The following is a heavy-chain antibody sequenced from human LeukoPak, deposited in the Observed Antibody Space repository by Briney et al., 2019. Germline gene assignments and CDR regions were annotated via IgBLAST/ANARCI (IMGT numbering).Heavy chain of an antibody. D-gene: IGHD2-2*02. J-gene: IGHJ4*02. CDR1: GGSFSGYY. Sequence: SETLSLTCVVYGGSFSGYYWSWIRQPPGKGLEWIGEINHSGGTNYNPSLKSRVTISVDTSKNQFSLKLSSVTAADTAVYYCARGLTGSDDCSSASCYIYGYWGQGTLVTVSS. CDR3: ARGLTGSDDCSSASCYIYGY. V-gene: IGHV4-34*01. CDR2: INHSGGT.